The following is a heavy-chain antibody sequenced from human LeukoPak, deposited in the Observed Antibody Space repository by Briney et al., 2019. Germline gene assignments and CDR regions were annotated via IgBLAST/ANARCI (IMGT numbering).Heavy chain of an antibody. Sequence: SVKVSCKASGGTFSSYAISWVRQAPGQGLEWMGRIIPIFGIANYAQKFQGRVTITADKSTSTAYMELSSLRSEDTAVYYCARDLYYDFWSGYGVNSAFDIWGQGTMVTVSS. V-gene: IGHV1-69*04. CDR1: GGTFSSYA. J-gene: IGHJ3*02. CDR2: IIPIFGIA. D-gene: IGHD3-3*01. CDR3: ARDLYYDFWSGYGVNSAFDI.